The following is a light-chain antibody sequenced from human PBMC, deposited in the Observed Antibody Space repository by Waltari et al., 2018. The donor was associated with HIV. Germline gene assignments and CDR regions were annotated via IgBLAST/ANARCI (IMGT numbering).Light chain of an antibody. CDR2: EVS. J-gene: IGLJ2*01. CDR1: SSEVGGFNY. Sequence: QSALTQPASVSGSPGQSITISCPGTSSEVGGFNYVSWYQQHPGKAPKLMIYEVSNRPSGVSHRFSGSKSGNTASLTISGLQAEDEADYYCTSYAATNTVIFGGGTKVTVL. V-gene: IGLV2-14*01. CDR3: TSYAATNTVI.